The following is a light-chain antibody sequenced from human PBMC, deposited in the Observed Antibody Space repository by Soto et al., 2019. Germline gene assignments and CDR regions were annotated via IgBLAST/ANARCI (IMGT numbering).Light chain of an antibody. CDR2: DAS. V-gene: IGKV3-11*01. CDR3: QQRSNWPPALT. Sequence: EIVLTQSPATLSLSPGERATLSCRASQSVSSYLAWYQQKPGQAPRLLIYDASNRATGIPARFSGSGSGTDFTLTISSIEPEDFSVYYCQQRSNWPPALTFGGGTKVEIK. J-gene: IGKJ4*01. CDR1: QSVSSY.